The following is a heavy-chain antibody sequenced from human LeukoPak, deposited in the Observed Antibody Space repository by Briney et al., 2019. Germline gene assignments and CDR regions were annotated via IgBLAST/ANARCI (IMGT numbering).Heavy chain of an antibody. D-gene: IGHD3-22*01. Sequence: PGGSLRLSCAASGFTFSSHWMSWVRQALGKGLEWVANIEPDGGEKYYVGSVKGRFTISRDNAKNSLYLQMNSLRAEDTAVYYCARVRLRSDSSGYSPFDDWGQGTLVTVSS. CDR3: ARVRLRSDSSGYSPFDD. J-gene: IGHJ4*02. CDR1: GFTFSSHW. CDR2: IEPDGGEK. V-gene: IGHV3-7*01.